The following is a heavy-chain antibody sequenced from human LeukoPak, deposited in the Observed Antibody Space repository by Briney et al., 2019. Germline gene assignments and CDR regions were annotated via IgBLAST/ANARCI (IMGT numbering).Heavy chain of an antibody. CDR1: GFTFSSYA. V-gene: IGHV3-30*14. J-gene: IGHJ4*02. CDR3: ARAGLWFGEPFDY. D-gene: IGHD3-10*01. Sequence: GGSLRLSCAASGFTFSSYAMHWVRQAPGKGLEWVAVISYDGSNKYYADSVKGRFTISRDNSKNTLYLQMNSLRAEDTAVYYCARAGLWFGEPFDYWGQGTLVTVS. CDR2: ISYDGSNK.